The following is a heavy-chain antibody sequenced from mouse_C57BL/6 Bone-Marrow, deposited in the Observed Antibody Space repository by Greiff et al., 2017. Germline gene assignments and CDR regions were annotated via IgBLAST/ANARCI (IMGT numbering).Heavy chain of an antibody. J-gene: IGHJ3*01. CDR2: ISSGGSYT. V-gene: IGHV5-6*01. CDR1: GFTFSSYG. Sequence: EVQLVESGGDLVKPGGSLKLSCAASGFTFSSYGMSWVRQTPDKRLEWVATISSGGSYTYYPDSVKGRFTISRDNAKNTLYLQMSSLKSEDTAMYYCAIRLVAYWGQGTLVTVSA. CDR3: AIRLVAY.